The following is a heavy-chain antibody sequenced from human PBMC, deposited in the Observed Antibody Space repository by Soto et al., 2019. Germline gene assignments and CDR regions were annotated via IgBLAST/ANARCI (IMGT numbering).Heavy chain of an antibody. J-gene: IGHJ2*01. CDR1: GFTFSRYW. Sequence: EVQLVESGGGLVQPGGSLRLSCAASGFTFSRYWMHWVRQAPGKGLVWVSRIKSDGSSTSYADSVEGRFTIPRDNAKNSLSLQMNSLRAEDTAVYYCARSPGDSWYFDLWGRGTLVTVSS. CDR2: IKSDGSST. D-gene: IGHD7-27*01. CDR3: ARSPGDSWYFDL. V-gene: IGHV3-74*01.